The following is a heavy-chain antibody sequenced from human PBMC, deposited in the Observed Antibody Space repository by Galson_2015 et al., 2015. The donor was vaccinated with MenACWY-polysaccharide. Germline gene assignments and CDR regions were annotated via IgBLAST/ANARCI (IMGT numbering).Heavy chain of an antibody. J-gene: IGHJ4*02. CDR3: ARDSSDFWSGHFDY. V-gene: IGHV4-4*07. D-gene: IGHD3-3*01. Sequence: SETLSLTCIVSGGSISSTYWSWIRQPAGKGLEWIGRIYTTGSTNYNPSLKSRVTMSVDTSKNQFSLKLSSVTAADTAVYYCARDSSDFWSGHFDYWGQGTLATVSS. CDR1: GGSISSTY. CDR2: IYTTGST.